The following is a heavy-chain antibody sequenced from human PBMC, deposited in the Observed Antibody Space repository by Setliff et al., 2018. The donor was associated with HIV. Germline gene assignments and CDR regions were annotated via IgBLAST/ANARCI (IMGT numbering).Heavy chain of an antibody. CDR1: GFIFSTSW. J-gene: IGHJ4*02. D-gene: IGHD3-16*01. Sequence: TGGSLRLSCAASGFIFSTSWMSWVRQAPGKGPEWVANVKPDGGGIYYVDSVKGRFTISRDNAKNTVYLQMNSLRAEDTAVYFCARDGGSGTPFDYWGQGTLVTVSS. CDR3: ARDGGSGTPFDY. CDR2: VKPDGGGI. V-gene: IGHV3-7*01.